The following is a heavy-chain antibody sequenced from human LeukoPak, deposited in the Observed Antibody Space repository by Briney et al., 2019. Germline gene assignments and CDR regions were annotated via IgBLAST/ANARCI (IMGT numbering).Heavy chain of an antibody. J-gene: IGHJ1*01. CDR2: ISRGSRTI. CDR3: AKEIYGDSTGGRFQH. V-gene: IGHV3-48*01. D-gene: IGHD4-17*01. CDR1: GFTFSDYS. Sequence: GGSLRLSCAASGFTFSDYSMNWVRQAPGKGLEWLSNISRGSRTIYYADSVKGRFTISRDNSKNTLYLQMNSLRAEDTAVYYCAKEIYGDSTGGRFQHWGQGTLVTVSS.